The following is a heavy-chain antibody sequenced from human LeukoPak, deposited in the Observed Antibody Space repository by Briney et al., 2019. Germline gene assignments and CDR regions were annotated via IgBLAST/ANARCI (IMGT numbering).Heavy chain of an antibody. V-gene: IGHV3-48*03. CDR2: IRHTGNSI. CDR3: ARVYVRGDCGHLGFDY. J-gene: IGHJ4*02. Sequence: GGSLRLSCAASGFTFSSYEMNWVRQAPGKGLEWVSYIRHTGNSIDYADSVKGRFTISRDNTKNSLYLQMNSLRAEDTAVYYCARVYVRGDCGHLGFDYWGQGTLVTVSS. CDR1: GFTFSSYE. D-gene: IGHD3-10*02.